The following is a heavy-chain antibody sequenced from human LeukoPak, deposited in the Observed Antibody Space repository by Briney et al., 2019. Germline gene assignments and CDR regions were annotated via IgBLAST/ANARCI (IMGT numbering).Heavy chain of an antibody. V-gene: IGHV4-61*02. Sequence: SQTLSLTCTVSGGSISSGSYSWSWIRQPAGKGLEWIGRIYTSGSTNYNPSLKSRVTISVDTSKNQLSLKLSSVTAADTAVYYCARDKGNYDYFDYWGQGTLVTVSS. CDR1: GGSISSGSYS. CDR2: IYTSGST. D-gene: IGHD1-7*01. J-gene: IGHJ4*02. CDR3: ARDKGNYDYFDY.